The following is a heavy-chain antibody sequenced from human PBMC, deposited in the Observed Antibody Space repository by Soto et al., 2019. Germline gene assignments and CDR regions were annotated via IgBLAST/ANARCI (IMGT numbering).Heavy chain of an antibody. CDR2: IYHSGST. V-gene: IGHV4-4*02. J-gene: IGHJ4*02. CDR3: ARDVYDFWSGYRRRYFDY. Sequence: PSETLSLTCAVSGGAISISNWWICVREPPGKGLEWIGEIYHSGSTNYNPSLKSRVTISVDKSKNQFSLKLSSVTAAETAVYYCARDVYDFWSGYRRRYFDYWGKGTLFPVSS. D-gene: IGHD3-3*01. CDR1: GGAISISNW.